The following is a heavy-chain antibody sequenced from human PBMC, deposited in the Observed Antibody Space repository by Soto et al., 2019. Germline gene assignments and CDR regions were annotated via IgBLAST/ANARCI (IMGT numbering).Heavy chain of an antibody. CDR3: ARRAETNGWNPFGADKYYFDF. V-gene: IGHV1-8*01. CDR2: MNPNTGNS. D-gene: IGHD1-1*01. J-gene: IGHJ4*02. Sequence: ASVKVSCKASGYTFTSYDIYWVRQATGQGLEWMGWMNPNTGNSAYAQKFQGRVTVTSDTSINTVHMELNSLRSEDTAVYYCARRAETNGWNPFGADKYYFDFWGQGTLVTVSS. CDR1: GYTFTSYD.